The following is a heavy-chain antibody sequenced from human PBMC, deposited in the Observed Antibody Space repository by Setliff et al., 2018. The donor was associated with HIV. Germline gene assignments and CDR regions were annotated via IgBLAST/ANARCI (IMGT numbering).Heavy chain of an antibody. CDR1: GYLFTGYY. Sequence: VASVKVSCKASGYLFTGYYMHWVRQAPGQGLEWMGWINVNSGGTKYAQKFQGGVTMTGGTSISTAYMEVSSLRSDDTAVYYCAREGSPIYYFDYWSQGTLVTVSS. J-gene: IGHJ4*02. CDR3: AREGSPIYYFDY. CDR2: INVNSGGT. V-gene: IGHV1-2*02. D-gene: IGHD3-10*01.